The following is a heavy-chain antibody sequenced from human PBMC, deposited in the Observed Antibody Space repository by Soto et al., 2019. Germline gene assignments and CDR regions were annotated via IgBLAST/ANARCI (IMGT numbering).Heavy chain of an antibody. V-gene: IGHV4-31*03. CDR3: ARADVGSGSYYPLDY. CDR1: GGSISSGGYY. Sequence: SETLSLTCTVSGGSISSGGYYWSWIRQHPGKGLEWIGYIYYSGSTYYNPSLKSRVTISVDTSKNQFSLKLSSVTAADTAVYYCARADVGSGSYYPLDYWGQGTLVTVSS. J-gene: IGHJ4*02. D-gene: IGHD3-10*01. CDR2: IYYSGST.